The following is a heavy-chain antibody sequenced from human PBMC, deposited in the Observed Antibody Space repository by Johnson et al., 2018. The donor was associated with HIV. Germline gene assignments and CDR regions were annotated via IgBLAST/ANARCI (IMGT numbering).Heavy chain of an antibody. V-gene: IGHV3-23*04. J-gene: IGHJ3*02. CDR3: ARDTEYSSNWYAFDI. CDR1: GFTFSSYA. D-gene: IGHD6-13*01. CDR2: TTPSGGGT. Sequence: VQLVESGGGLVQPGGSLRLSCAASGFTFSSYAMSWVRQAPGKGLEWVAATTPSGGGTYYADSVKGRFAISRDNSKNTLFLQMNSLRAKDTAVYFCARDTEYSSNWYAFDIWGQGTMVTVSS.